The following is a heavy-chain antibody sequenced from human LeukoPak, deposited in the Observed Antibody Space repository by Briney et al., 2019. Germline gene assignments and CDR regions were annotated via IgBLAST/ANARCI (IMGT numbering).Heavy chain of an antibody. CDR2: INPNSGDT. CDR3: ATVLPSLFDY. V-gene: IGHV1-2*02. J-gene: IGHJ4*02. Sequence: ASVKVSCKASGYAFTGYYMHWVRQAPGQGLEWMGWINPNSGDTNYAQKFQGRVTMTRDTSISTAYMELSRLRSEDTAVYYCATVLPSLFDYWGQGTLVTVSS. D-gene: IGHD2/OR15-2a*01. CDR1: GYAFTGYY.